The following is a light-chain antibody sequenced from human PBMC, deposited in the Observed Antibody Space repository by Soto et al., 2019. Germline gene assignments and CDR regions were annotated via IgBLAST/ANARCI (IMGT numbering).Light chain of an antibody. V-gene: IGKV3-20*01. J-gene: IGKJ1*01. CDR2: DAS. Sequence: EIELTQSPGTLSLSPGKRATLSCRASQTVSGSQLAWYQQRPGQPPRLLIFDASRRATGIPDRFSGSGSGTDFSLTISRLEPEDFVVYYCQQYGGSPWTFGQGTKVDIK. CDR3: QQYGGSPWT. CDR1: QTVSGSQ.